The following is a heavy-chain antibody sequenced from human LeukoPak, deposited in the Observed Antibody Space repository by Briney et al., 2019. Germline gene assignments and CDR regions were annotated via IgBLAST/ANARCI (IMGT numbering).Heavy chain of an antibody. CDR2: ISGSGGST. Sequence: PGGSLRLSCAASGFTFSSYAMSWVRQAPGKGLEWVSAISGSGGSTYYADSVKGRFTISRDNSKNTLYLQMNSLRAEGTAVYYCAKVPSVGYDSSGIDYWGQGTLVTVSS. CDR1: GFTFSSYA. CDR3: AKVPSVGYDSSGIDY. D-gene: IGHD3-22*01. V-gene: IGHV3-23*01. J-gene: IGHJ4*02.